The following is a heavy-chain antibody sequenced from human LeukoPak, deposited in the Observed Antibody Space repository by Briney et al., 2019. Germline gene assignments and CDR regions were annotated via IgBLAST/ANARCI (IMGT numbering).Heavy chain of an antibody. D-gene: IGHD7-27*01. V-gene: IGHV3-23*01. CDR3: AKDLGPTWFDP. Sequence: GGSLRLSCAASGFSFNSLVMSWVRQAPGQGLEWVSVISSSGGSIYYGDSVKGRFTIARDNSKNALYLQRNSLRVEDTAVYYCAKDLGPTWFDPWGQGTLVTVSS. CDR2: ISSSGGSI. CDR1: GFSFNSLV. J-gene: IGHJ5*02.